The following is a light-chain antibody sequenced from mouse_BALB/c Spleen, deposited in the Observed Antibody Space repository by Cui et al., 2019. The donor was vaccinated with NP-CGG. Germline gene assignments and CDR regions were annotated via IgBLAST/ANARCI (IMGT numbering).Light chain of an antibody. CDR3: VLWYSNHWV. CDR1: IGAITTSNY. Sequence: QAVLTQESALTTSPGETVTLTCRSSIGAITTSNYANWVQEKPDHLFTGLIGGTNNRAPGVPARFSGSLIGDKAALTITGAQTEDEAIYFCVLWYSNHWVFGGGTKLTVL. CDR2: GTN. J-gene: IGLJ1*01. V-gene: IGLV1*01.